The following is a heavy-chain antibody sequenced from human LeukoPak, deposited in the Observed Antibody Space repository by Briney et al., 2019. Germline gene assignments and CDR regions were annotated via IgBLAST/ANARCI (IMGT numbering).Heavy chain of an antibody. CDR1: GYSFTSYC. CDR2: IYPGDSGP. Sequence: GASLKISCKVSGYSFTSYCIGWVRQMPGKGLGWMGIIYPGDSGPTYSPSFQGQVTISVDKSINPAYLQWSSLQASDTAMYYCGMSGDRVPLQDDVFDVWGQGTMVTVST. CDR3: GMSGDRVPLQDDVFDV. V-gene: IGHV5-51*01. J-gene: IGHJ3*01. D-gene: IGHD1-26*01.